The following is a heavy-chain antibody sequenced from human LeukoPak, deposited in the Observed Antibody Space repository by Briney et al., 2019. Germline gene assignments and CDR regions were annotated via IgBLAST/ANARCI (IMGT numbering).Heavy chain of an antibody. CDR2: IDRGGTTTL. V-gene: IGHV3-48*03. D-gene: IGHD5-24*01. CDR3: ARDPTRHGPFDL. J-gene: IGHJ4*01. Sequence: GGSLRLSCAASGFIFSRFEMNWIRQAPGEGLEWISYIDRGGTTTLYYADSVRGRFTISSDNAKNSLYLQMSSLRAEDTAVYYCARDPTRHGPFDLWGHGTLVTVSS. CDR1: GFIFSRFE.